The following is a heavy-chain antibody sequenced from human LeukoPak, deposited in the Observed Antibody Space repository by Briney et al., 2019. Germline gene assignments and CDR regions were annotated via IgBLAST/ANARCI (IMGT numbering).Heavy chain of an antibody. CDR3: ARHVSVGATEE. Sequence: SETLSLTCTVSGRSISSSSYYWGWIRQPPGKGLEWIGSIYYSGSTYYNPSLKSRVTISVDTSKNQFSLKLSSVTAADTAVYYCARHVSVGATEEWGQGTLVTVSS. J-gene: IGHJ4*02. CDR1: GRSISSSSYY. V-gene: IGHV4-39*01. CDR2: IYYSGST. D-gene: IGHD1-26*01.